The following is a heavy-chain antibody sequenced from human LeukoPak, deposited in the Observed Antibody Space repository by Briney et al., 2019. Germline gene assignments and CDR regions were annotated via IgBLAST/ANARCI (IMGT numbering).Heavy chain of an antibody. CDR3: AKLGVVAATSSPAFDI. CDR1: GFTFSSYG. V-gene: IGHV3-30*02. CDR2: IRYDGSNK. Sequence: GGSLRLSCAASGFTFSSYGMHWVRQAPGKGLEWVAFIRYDGSNKYYADSVKGRFTISRDNSKNTLYPQMNSLRAEDTAVYYCAKLGVVAATSSPAFDIWGQGTMVTVSS. J-gene: IGHJ3*02. D-gene: IGHD2-15*01.